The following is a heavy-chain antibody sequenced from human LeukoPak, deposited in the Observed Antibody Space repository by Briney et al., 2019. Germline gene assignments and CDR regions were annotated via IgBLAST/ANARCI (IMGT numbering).Heavy chain of an antibody. Sequence: SETLSLTCTVSGGSISSYYWSWIRQPAGKGLERIGRIYTSGSTNYNPSLKSRVTMSVDTSKNQFSLKLSSVTAADTAVYYCARGSYYYEVGDWFDPWGQGTLVTVSS. CDR2: IYTSGST. J-gene: IGHJ5*02. CDR3: ARGSYYYEVGDWFDP. D-gene: IGHD3-22*01. CDR1: GGSISSYY. V-gene: IGHV4-4*07.